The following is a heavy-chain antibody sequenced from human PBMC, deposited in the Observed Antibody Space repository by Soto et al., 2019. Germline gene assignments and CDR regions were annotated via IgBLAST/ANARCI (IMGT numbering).Heavy chain of an antibody. CDR2: SSYGGIT. J-gene: IGHJ4*02. V-gene: IGHV4-59*01. D-gene: IGHD3-3*01. Sequence: SDTQSLTCLFSGFSPKDYYWIWLRPYPEKGLEYIAYSSYGGITNLNGALNGRVTMSIDTSKNQFSLKATSLTAADTAVYYCARARKATYITGGFDSWGQGTRVSVS. CDR3: ARARKATYITGGFDS. CDR1: GFSPKDYY.